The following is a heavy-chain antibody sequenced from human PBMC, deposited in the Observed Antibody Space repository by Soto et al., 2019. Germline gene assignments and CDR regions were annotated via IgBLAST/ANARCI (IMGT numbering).Heavy chain of an antibody. Sequence: QVQLVQSGAEVKRPGASVKVSCKAPGDTFTSYYLNWVRQAPGQGLEWMGVINPHGGSTKYAQKFQGRITMPRDTSRSTVYMELSSLRSDDTAIYYCARSSGGNFGIIIEGSNWFDPWGQGTLVTVSS. CDR1: GDTFTSYY. D-gene: IGHD3-3*01. V-gene: IGHV1-46*01. CDR2: INPHGGST. J-gene: IGHJ5*02. CDR3: ARSSGGNFGIIIEGSNWFDP.